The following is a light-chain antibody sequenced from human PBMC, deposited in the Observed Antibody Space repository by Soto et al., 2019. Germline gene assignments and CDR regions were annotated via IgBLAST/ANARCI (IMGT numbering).Light chain of an antibody. CDR1: SSNIGAGYD. J-gene: IGLJ3*02. CDR3: QSSDSSLSGWV. V-gene: IGLV1-40*01. CDR2: GNS. Sequence: QSVLTQPPSVSGAPGQRVTISCTGSSSNIGAGYDVHWYQQLPGTAPKLLISGNSNRPSGVPDRFSGSKSGTSASLAITGLQAEDEADYDCQSSDSSLSGWVFGGGTKLTVL.